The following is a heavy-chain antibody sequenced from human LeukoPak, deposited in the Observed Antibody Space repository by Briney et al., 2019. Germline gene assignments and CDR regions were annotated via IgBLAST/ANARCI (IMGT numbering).Heavy chain of an antibody. J-gene: IGHJ4*02. CDR2: IYYSGST. V-gene: IGHV4-39*07. Sequence: SETLSLTCTVSGGSISSSSYYWGWIRQPPGKGLEWIGSIYYSGSTYYNPSLKSRVTISVDTSKNQFSLKLSSVTAADTAVYYCARAPLEESSPLDYWGQGTLVTVSS. D-gene: IGHD6-13*01. CDR1: GGSISSSSYY. CDR3: ARAPLEESSPLDY.